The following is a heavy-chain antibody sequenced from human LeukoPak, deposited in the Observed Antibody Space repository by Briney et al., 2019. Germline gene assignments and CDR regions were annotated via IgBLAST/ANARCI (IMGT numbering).Heavy chain of an antibody. CDR2: ISGSGNRT. J-gene: IGHJ4*02. V-gene: IGHV3-23*01. CDR3: AKLPIMLALNRIEF. Sequence: PGGSLRLSCAASGFTFSSYAMSWVRQAPGKGLEWVSSISGSGNRTYYADSVKGRFTISRDNSKNTLFLQMDSLRVEDTAVYYCAKLPIMLALNRIEFWSQGSLVTVTS. CDR1: GFTFSSYA. D-gene: IGHD2-8*01.